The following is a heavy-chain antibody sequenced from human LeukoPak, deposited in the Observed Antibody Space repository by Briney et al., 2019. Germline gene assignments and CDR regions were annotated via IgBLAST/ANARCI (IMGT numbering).Heavy chain of an antibody. J-gene: IGHJ4*02. Sequence: ASVRVSCKASGYTFTDYYIHWIRQAPGRGLEWMGWIEPDSGDTTYAQNFQGRVTMTRDTSISTSYMELNRLRSDDTALYYCARDARYYGNQWLLRVDFFGYWGQGALVTVSS. CDR1: GYTFTDYY. CDR2: IEPDSGDT. V-gene: IGHV1-2*02. CDR3: ARDARYYGNQWLLRVDFFGY. D-gene: IGHD5-12*01.